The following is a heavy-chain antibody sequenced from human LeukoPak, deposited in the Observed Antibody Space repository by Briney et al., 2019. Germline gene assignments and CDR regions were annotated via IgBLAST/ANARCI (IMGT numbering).Heavy chain of an antibody. CDR2: IKSKTDGCTT. J-gene: IGHJ4*02. V-gene: IGHV3-15*01. D-gene: IGHD3-3*01. Sequence: GGSLRLSCAASGFTFRNAWMSWVRQAPGRGLEWAGRIKSKTDGCTTDYAAPVKGRFTISRDDSKNTLYLQMNSLRAEDTAVYYCAKDHRTTIFGVVTVSKHFDYWGQGTLVTVSS. CDR1: GFTFRNAW. CDR3: AKDHRTTIFGVVTVSKHFDY.